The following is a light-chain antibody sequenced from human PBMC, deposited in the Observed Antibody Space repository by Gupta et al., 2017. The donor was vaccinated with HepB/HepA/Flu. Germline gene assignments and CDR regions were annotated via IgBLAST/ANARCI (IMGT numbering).Light chain of an antibody. V-gene: IGLV1-44*01. CDR1: SSNNGSNT. J-gene: IGLJ3*02. CDR3: AAWDDSLNGWV. Sequence: QSVLTQPPSASGSPGQRVTISCSGSSSNNGSNTVNWYQQLPGTAPNLLIYNNNQRPSGVPARFSGSKSGTSASLAISGLQSDDEAHYYCAAWDDSLNGWVFGGGTKLTVL. CDR2: NNN.